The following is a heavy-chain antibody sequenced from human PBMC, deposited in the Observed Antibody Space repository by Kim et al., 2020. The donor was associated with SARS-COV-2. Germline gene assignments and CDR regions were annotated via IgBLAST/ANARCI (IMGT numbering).Heavy chain of an antibody. D-gene: IGHD5-12*01. CDR3: AGDSGYDNYYYGMDV. Sequence: DSVKGRFTISRDNSKNTLYLQMNSLRAEDTAVYYCAGDSGYDNYYYGMDVWGQGTTVTVSS. V-gene: IGHV3-30*01. J-gene: IGHJ6*02.